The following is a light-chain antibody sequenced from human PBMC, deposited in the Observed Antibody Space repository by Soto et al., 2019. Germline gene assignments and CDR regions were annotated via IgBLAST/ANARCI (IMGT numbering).Light chain of an antibody. CDR1: SSNIGNNA. Sequence: QSVLTQPPSVSEAPRQRVTISCSGSSSNIGNNAVNWYQQLPGKAPKLLIYYDDLLPSGVSDRFSGSKSGTSASPAISGLQSEDEADDHCAAWDDSLNGPRVFGGGTKLTVL. CDR3: AAWDDSLNGPRV. CDR2: YDD. V-gene: IGLV1-36*01. J-gene: IGLJ2*01.